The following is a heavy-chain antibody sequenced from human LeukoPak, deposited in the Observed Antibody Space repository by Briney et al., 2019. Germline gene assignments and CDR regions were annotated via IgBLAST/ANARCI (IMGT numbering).Heavy chain of an antibody. D-gene: IGHD2-21*02. V-gene: IGHV4-59*02. Sequence: SDTLSLTCTVSVDPMDSVSTYYWSWFRHPPGMGLHWIGYMSYSGTTNYNPSLNSRVTISEDTSKKRFSLNLNAVTTADTAMYYCARGRGDRGFYYYYVDVWGKGTTVTVSS. CDR1: VDPMDSVSTYY. J-gene: IGHJ6*03. CDR3: ARGRGDRGFYYYYVDV. CDR2: MSYSGTT.